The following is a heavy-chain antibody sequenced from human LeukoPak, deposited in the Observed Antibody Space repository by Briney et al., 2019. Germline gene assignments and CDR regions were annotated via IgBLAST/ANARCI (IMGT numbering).Heavy chain of an antibody. J-gene: IGHJ4*02. D-gene: IGHD2-2*01. Sequence: PGGSLRLSCAACGFTFSSYAMSWVRQAPGKGLEWVSAISGSGGSTYYADSVKGRFTISRDNSKNTLYLQMNSLRAEDTAVYYCANTGGYCSSTSCLAYYFDYWGQGTLVTVSS. CDR1: GFTFSSYA. CDR3: ANTGGYCSSTSCLAYYFDY. CDR2: ISGSGGST. V-gene: IGHV3-23*01.